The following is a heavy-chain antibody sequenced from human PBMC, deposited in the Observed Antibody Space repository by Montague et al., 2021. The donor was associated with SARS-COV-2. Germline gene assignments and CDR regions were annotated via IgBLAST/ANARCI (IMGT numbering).Heavy chain of an antibody. J-gene: IGHJ4*02. V-gene: IGHV4-4*07. D-gene: IGHD3-10*01. CDR1: GDSITNHY. CDR3: ARDRFDFGTGRQGTMDF. Sequence: SETLSLTCSVSGDSITNHYWSWIRQPAGKGLEWIGRMHFTGKTNISPFFSSRLTMSADTSKNQFSLKLTSVTAADTAIYFCARDRFDFGTGRQGTMDFWGQGTLVTVSS. CDR2: MHFTGKT.